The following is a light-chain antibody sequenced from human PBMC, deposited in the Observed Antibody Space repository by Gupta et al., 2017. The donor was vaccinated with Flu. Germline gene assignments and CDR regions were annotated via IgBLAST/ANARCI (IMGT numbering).Light chain of an antibody. CDR1: QRISNL. CDR2: SAS. V-gene: IGKV1-39*01. Sequence: DIQMTQFPSSLSASVGDRVTITCRASQRISNLLNWYQQKPGKAPTLLIHSASTLQRGVPSRFSGNESGTEFTLSISNLQPEDFATYFCQQSYITPLTFGGGTKVEIK. CDR3: QQSYITPLT. J-gene: IGKJ4*01.